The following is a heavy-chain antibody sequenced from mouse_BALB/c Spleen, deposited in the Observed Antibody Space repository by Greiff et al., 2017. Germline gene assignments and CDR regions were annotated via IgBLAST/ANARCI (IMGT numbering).Heavy chain of an antibody. CDR2: ISYDGSN. CDR1: GYSITSGYY. J-gene: IGHJ3*01. V-gene: IGHV3-6*02. Sequence: EVHLVESGPGLVKPSQSLSLTCSVTGYSITSGYYWNWIRQFPGNKLEWMGYISYDGSNNYNPSLKNRISITRDTSKNQFFLKLNSVTTEDTATYYCARGHYRYDDPFAYWGQGTLVTVSA. D-gene: IGHD2-14*01. CDR3: ARGHYRYDDPFAY.